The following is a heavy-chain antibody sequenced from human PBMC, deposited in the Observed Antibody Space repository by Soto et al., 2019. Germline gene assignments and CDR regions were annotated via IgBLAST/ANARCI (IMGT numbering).Heavy chain of an antibody. Sequence: QVQLQQWGAGLLKPSETLSLTCAVYGGSFSGYYWIWIRQPPGKGLEWIGEINHSGSTNYNPSLKRRVTISVDTAKNQFSLKLSSVTAADTAVYYCAGSWYSSRWTLNDPGGEGGDYWGQGTLVTVSS. J-gene: IGHJ4*02. D-gene: IGHD6-13*01. CDR1: GGSFSGYY. CDR3: AGSWYSSRWTLNDPGGEGGDY. V-gene: IGHV4-34*01. CDR2: INHSGST.